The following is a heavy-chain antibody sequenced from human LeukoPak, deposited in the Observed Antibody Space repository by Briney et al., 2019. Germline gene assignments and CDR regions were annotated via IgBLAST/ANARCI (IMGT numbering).Heavy chain of an antibody. Sequence: ASVKVSCKASGYTFKNYGISWVRQAPGQGLEWMGIINPSGGSTSYAQKFQGRVTMTRDTSTSTVYMELSSLRSEDTAVYYCARGTQAAAGACDYWGQGTLVTVSS. CDR1: GYTFKNYG. CDR2: INPSGGST. CDR3: ARGTQAAAGACDY. J-gene: IGHJ4*02. D-gene: IGHD6-13*01. V-gene: IGHV1-46*02.